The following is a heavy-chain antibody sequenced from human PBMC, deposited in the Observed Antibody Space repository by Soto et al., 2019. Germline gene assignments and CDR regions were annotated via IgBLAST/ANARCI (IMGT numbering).Heavy chain of an antibody. Sequence: SETLSLTCAVSGGSISSGGYSWSWIRQPPGKGLEWIGYIYHSGSTYYNPSLKSRVTISVDRSKNQFSLKLSSVTAADTAVYYCARDHSRAAYCGGDCYSSWFVPWGQGTLVSVCS. J-gene: IGHJ5*02. D-gene: IGHD2-21*02. V-gene: IGHV4-30-2*01. CDR3: ARDHSRAAYCGGDCYSSWFVP. CDR2: IYHSGST. CDR1: GGSISSGGYS.